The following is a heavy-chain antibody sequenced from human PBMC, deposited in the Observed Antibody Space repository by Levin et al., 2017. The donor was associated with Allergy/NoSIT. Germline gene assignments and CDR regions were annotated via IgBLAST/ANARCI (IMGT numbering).Heavy chain of an antibody. CDR2: ITSDGGNK. CDR3: AKGGDFDS. CDR1: GFTFRTYG. J-gene: IGHJ4*02. V-gene: IGHV3-30*18. Sequence: GGSLRLSCAASGFTFRTYGIQWVRQAPGKGLEWVALITSDGGNKYYAASVKGRFTISRDNSKNALYLQMNSLSADDPAIYYCAKGGDFDSWGQGTLVTVSS.